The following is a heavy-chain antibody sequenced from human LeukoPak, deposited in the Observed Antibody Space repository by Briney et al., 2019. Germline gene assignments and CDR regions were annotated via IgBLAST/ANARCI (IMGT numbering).Heavy chain of an antibody. V-gene: IGHV4-34*08. J-gene: IGHJ4*02. CDR1: GFTFSSYA. Sequence: GSLRLSCAASGFTFSSYAMSWVRQPPGKGLEWIGEINHSGSTNYNPSLKSRVTISVDTSKNQFSLKLSSVTAADTAAYYCATRTYDFWSGYPLYYFDYWGQGTLVTVSS. CDR3: ATRTYDFWSGYPLYYFDY. CDR2: INHSGST. D-gene: IGHD3-3*01.